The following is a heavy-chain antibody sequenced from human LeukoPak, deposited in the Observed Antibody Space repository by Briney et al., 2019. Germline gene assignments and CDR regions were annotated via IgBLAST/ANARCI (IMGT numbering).Heavy chain of an antibody. Sequence: GGSLRLSCAASRFTFDDYATHWVRQAPGKGLEWVSLSGDGGSTYYADSVKGRFTISRDNSKDSLYLQMNSLRTEDTALYYCAKVASSWYYYFDYWGQGTLVTVSS. D-gene: IGHD6-13*01. CDR3: AKVASSWYYYFDY. J-gene: IGHJ4*02. CDR1: RFTFDDYA. V-gene: IGHV3-43*02. CDR2: SGDGGST.